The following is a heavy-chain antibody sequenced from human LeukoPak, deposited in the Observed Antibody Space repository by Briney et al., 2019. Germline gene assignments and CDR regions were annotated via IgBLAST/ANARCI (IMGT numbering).Heavy chain of an antibody. CDR1: GDSVSNYY. J-gene: IGHJ4*02. V-gene: IGHV4-59*08. Sequence: PSETLSLTCTVSGDSVSNYYWSWLRQPPGKRLEWFGHSSYSGSTKYNPSLNSRVTLSVDTSKNQLSLKLSSVTAADTAVYYCARHVGNTLYFLDYWGQGILVTVSS. CDR3: ARHVGNTLYFLDY. CDR2: SSYSGST. D-gene: IGHD1/OR15-1a*01.